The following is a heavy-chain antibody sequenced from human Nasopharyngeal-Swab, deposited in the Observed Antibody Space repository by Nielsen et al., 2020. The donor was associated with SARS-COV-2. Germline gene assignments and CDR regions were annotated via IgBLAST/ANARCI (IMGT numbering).Heavy chain of an antibody. J-gene: IGHJ4*02. D-gene: IGHD2/OR15-2a*01. CDR1: GFTFSSYW. Sequence: GESLKISCAASGFTFSSYWMSLVRQAPGKGLEWVANIKHDGSEKYYVDSVKGRFTIPRDDAKNSLYLQMNSLRAVDTAVYYCARDCYGFSTTCNFLDYWGQGTLVTVSS. CDR2: IKHDGSEK. CDR3: ARDCYGFSTTCNFLDY. V-gene: IGHV3-7*01.